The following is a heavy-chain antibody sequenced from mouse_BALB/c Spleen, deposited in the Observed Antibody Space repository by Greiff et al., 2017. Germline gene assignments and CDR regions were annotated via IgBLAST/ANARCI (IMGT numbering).Heavy chain of an antibody. J-gene: IGHJ1*01. CDR3: TICSAMITDWYFDV. V-gene: IGHV5-6-4*01. Sequence: EVKLVESGGGLVKPGGSLKLSCAASGFTFSSYTMSWVRQTPAKRLEWVATISSGGSYTYYPDSVKGRFTISRDNAKNTLYLQMSSLKSEDTAMYYGTICSAMITDWYFDVWGAGTTVTVSS. CDR1: GFTFSSYT. CDR2: ISSGGSYT. D-gene: IGHD2-4*01.